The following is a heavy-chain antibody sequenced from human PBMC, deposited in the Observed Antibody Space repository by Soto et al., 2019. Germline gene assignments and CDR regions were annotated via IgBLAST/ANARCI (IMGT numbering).Heavy chain of an antibody. V-gene: IGHV3-30*03. J-gene: IGHJ6*02. Sequence: PGGSLRLSCAASGFTFSNYGMHWVRQAPGKGLEWVTVISFDGSNKYYADSVKGRFTISRDNSKNTLYLQMNSLRAEDTAVYYCARDSRYYDFWSGYQGARSFYYYGMDVWGQGTTVTVS. CDR1: GFTFSNYG. CDR2: ISFDGSNK. CDR3: ARDSRYYDFWSGYQGARSFYYYGMDV. D-gene: IGHD3-3*01.